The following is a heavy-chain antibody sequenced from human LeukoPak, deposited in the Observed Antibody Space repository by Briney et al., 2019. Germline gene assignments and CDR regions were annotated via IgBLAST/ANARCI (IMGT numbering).Heavy chain of an antibody. D-gene: IGHD2-2*01. V-gene: IGHV5-51*01. CDR2: IYPGDSDT. Sequence: GESLKISCQGSGYSFTSYWIGWVRQMPGKGLEWMGIIYPGDSDTRYSPSFQGQVTISADKSISTAYLQWSSLKASDTAMYYCARVGYCSSTSCEGYYYGMDVWGQGTTVTVSS. CDR3: ARVGYCSSTSCEGYYYGMDV. CDR1: GYSFTSYW. J-gene: IGHJ6*02.